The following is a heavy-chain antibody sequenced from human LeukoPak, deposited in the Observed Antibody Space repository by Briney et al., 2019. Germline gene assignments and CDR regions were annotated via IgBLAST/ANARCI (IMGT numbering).Heavy chain of an antibody. D-gene: IGHD1-26*01. CDR1: GFTFTTFSTHS. V-gene: IGHV3-48*01. Sequence: GGSLRLSCAASGFTFTTFSTHSMNWVRQAPGKGLEWLSYISDTGDTTYYADSLQGRFTISRDDAKNSLYLHMSSLRADDTAIYYCAADGVGVLPGEALDIWGQGTKVTVSS. J-gene: IGHJ3*02. CDR3: AADGVGVLPGEALDI. CDR2: ISDTGDTT.